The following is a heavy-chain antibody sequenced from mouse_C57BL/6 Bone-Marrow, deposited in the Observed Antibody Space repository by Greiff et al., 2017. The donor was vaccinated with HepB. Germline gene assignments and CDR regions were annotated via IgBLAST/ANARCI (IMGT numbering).Heavy chain of an antibody. D-gene: IGHD1-1*01. V-gene: IGHV3-6*01. CDR2: ISYDGSN. Sequence: EVQLVESGPGLVKPSQSLSLTCSVTGYSITSGYYWNWIRQFPGNKLEWMGYISYDGSNNYNPSLKNRISITRDTSKNQFFLKLNSVTTEDTATYYCAREGAYGSSPYFDVWGTGTTVTVSS. J-gene: IGHJ1*03. CDR1: GYSITSGYY. CDR3: AREGAYGSSPYFDV.